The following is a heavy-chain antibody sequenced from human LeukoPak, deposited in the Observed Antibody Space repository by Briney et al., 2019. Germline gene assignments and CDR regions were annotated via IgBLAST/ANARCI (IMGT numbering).Heavy chain of an antibody. V-gene: IGHV5-51*01. D-gene: IGHD3-10*01. CDR2: IYPGDSDT. Sequence: GESLKISCKGSGYSFTSYWIGWVRQMPGKGLEWMGIIYPGDSDTRYSPSFQGQVIISADKSISTAYLQWSSLKASDTAMYYCARIPMVRGVKNGMDVWGQGTTVTVPS. CDR1: GYSFTSYW. J-gene: IGHJ6*02. CDR3: ARIPMVRGVKNGMDV.